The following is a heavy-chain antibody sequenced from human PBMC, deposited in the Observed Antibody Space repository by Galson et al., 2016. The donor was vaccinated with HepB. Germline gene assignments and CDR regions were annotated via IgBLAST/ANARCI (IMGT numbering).Heavy chain of an antibody. V-gene: IGHV1-69*10. CDR2: ITPKGGRP. D-gene: IGHD4-17*01. CDR3: ARGLDGDYDE. J-gene: IGHJ4*02. Sequence: SVKVSCKASGGLRTPAGVSWARQAPGQGLEWMGGITPKGGRPNYAQKFQGRVTIAADMSTSTVYLEINNLRFDDSAVYYCARGLDGDYDEWGQGTTIIVSS. CDR1: GGLRTPAG.